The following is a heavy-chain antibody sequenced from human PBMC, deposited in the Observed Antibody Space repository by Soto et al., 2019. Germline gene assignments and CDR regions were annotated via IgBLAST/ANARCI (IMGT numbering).Heavy chain of an antibody. Sequence: QVQLVESGGGVVQPGRSLRLSCEASGFTFSNYGMHWVRQAPGKGLEWVALISYDGYKKNYADSMKGRFTISRDNSKNTLYLEMSSLRLEDTAVYYCAKRRTIFGVIDRRTLHYWGQGTLVTVSS. CDR3: AKRRTIFGVIDRRTLHY. J-gene: IGHJ4*02. CDR2: ISYDGYKK. CDR1: GFTFSNYG. D-gene: IGHD3-3*01. V-gene: IGHV3-30*18.